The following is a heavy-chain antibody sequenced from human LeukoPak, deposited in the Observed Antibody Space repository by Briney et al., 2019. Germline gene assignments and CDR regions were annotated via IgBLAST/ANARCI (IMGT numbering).Heavy chain of an antibody. D-gene: IGHD1-26*01. Sequence: GGSLRLSCAASGFTFSSYGMHWVRQAPGKGLEWVAVIWYDGSNKYYADSVKGRFTISRDNSKNTLYLQMNSLRAEDTAVYYCAKEKVEWELPHFDYWGQGTLVTVSS. CDR3: AKEKVEWELPHFDY. J-gene: IGHJ4*02. V-gene: IGHV3-30*02. CDR2: IWYDGSNK. CDR1: GFTFSSYG.